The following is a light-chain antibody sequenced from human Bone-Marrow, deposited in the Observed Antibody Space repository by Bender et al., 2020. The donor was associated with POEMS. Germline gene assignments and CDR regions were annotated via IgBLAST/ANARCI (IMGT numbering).Light chain of an antibody. CDR3: SSYTGSNSVV. CDR2: EVS. CDR1: SSDVGIYNY. V-gene: IGLV2-8*01. Sequence: QSALTQPPSASGSPGQSVTISCTGTSSDVGIYNYVSWYQHHPGKAPKLMIYEVSRRPSGVPDRFSGSKSGNTASLTVSWLQAEDEAHYYCSSYTGSNSVVFGGGTKLTVL. J-gene: IGLJ2*01.